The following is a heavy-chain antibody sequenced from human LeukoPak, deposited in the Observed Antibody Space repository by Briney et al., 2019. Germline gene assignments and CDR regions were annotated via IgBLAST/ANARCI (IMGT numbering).Heavy chain of an antibody. CDR1: GGSISSYY. J-gene: IGHJ2*01. CDR3: ARDPLGSGAPLGGYFDL. D-gene: IGHD3-16*01. V-gene: IGHV4-59*01. CDR2: IYYSGST. Sequence: PSETLSLTCTGSGGSISSYYWSWIRQPPGKGLEWIGYIYYSGSTNYNPSLKSRVTISVDTSKNQFSLKLSPVTAADPAVYYCARDPLGSGAPLGGYFDLWGRGTLVTVSS.